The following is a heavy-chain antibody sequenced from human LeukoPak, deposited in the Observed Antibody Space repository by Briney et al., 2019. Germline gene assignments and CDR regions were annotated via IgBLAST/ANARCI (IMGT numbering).Heavy chain of an antibody. CDR3: ARGRYGWLPFDY. J-gene: IGHJ4*02. D-gene: IGHD5-24*01. CDR1: GGSMSSYY. Sequence: PSETLSLTCTVSGGSMSSYYWSWIRQPPGKGLEWIGYIYYSGNTNYNPSLKSRVTISVDTSKNQFTLKLSSVTAADTAVYYCARGRYGWLPFDYWGQGTLVTVSS. V-gene: IGHV4-59*01. CDR2: IYYSGNT.